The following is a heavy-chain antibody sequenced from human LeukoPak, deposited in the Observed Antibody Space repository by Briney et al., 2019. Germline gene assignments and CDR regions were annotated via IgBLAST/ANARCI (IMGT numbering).Heavy chain of an antibody. CDR3: ARHRGSSSEFDP. V-gene: IGHV4-34*01. Sequence: SETLSLTCAVYGGSFSGYYWSWIRQPPGKGLEWIGEINHSGSTNYNPSLKSRVTMSVDTSKNQFSLKLRSVTAADTVVYYCARHRGSSSEFDPWGQGTLVTISS. D-gene: IGHD6-6*01. CDR2: INHSGST. CDR1: GGSFSGYY. J-gene: IGHJ5*02.